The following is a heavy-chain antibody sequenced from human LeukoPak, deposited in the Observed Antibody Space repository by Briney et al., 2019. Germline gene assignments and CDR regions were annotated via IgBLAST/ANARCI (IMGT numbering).Heavy chain of an antibody. CDR2: ISFDASNK. CDR3: AKDNYYDSRIDY. J-gene: IGHJ4*02. D-gene: IGHD3-22*01. V-gene: IGHV3-30*04. CDR1: GFTFSDFA. Sequence: GGSLRLSCAASGFTFSDFAMHWVRQAPGKGLEWVALISFDASNKYYADSVKGRSTISRDNSKNTLYLQMNSLRAEDTAVYYCAKDNYYDSRIDYWGQGTLVTVSS.